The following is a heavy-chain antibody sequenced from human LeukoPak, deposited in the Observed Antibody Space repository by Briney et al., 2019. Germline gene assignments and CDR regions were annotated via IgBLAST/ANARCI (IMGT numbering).Heavy chain of an antibody. CDR1: GYTFTGYY. CDR2: INPNSGDT. CDR3: ARGVAGAYYYYYMDV. Sequence: ASVKVSCKASGYTFTGYYMHWVRQAPGQGLEWMGWINPNSGDTNYGQKFQGRVTMTRDTSISTAHMELSRLRSDDTAVYYCARGVAGAYYYYYMDVWGKGTTVTVSS. V-gene: IGHV1-2*02. J-gene: IGHJ6*03. D-gene: IGHD6-19*01.